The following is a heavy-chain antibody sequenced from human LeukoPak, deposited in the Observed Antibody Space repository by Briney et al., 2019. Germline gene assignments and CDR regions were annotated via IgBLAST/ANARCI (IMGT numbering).Heavy chain of an antibody. CDR3: AELGITMIGGV. J-gene: IGHJ6*04. V-gene: IGHV3-23*01. Sequence: GGSLRLSCAASGFTFSSYAVSWVRQAPGKGLEWVSAISGSGGSTYYADSVKGRFTISRDNTKNSLYLQMNSLRAEDTAVYYCAELGITMIGGVWGKGTTVTISS. CDR2: ISGSGGST. CDR1: GFTFSSYA. D-gene: IGHD3-10*02.